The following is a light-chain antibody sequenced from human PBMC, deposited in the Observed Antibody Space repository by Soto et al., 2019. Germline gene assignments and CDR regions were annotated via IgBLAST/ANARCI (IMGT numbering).Light chain of an antibody. CDR3: QQYNDLRT. CDR1: QSISSW. J-gene: IGKJ1*01. CDR2: DAS. V-gene: IGKV1-5*01. Sequence: DIQMTQSPSTLSASVGDRVTITCRASQSISSWLAWYQQKPGTXPXXLIYDASDLGSGVPSRFSGSGSGTEFTLTISSLQPDDFATYYCQQYNDLRTFGQGTKVDIK.